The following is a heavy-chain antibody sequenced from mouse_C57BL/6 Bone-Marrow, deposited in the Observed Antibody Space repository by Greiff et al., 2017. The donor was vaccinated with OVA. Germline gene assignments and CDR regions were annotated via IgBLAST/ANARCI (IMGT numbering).Heavy chain of an antibody. Sequence: EVHLVESGEGLVKPGGSLKLSCAASGFTFSSYAMSWVRQTPEKRLEWVAYISSGGDYIYYADTVKGRFTISRDNARNTLYLQMSILKSGDTAMYYCTRLLDAMDYWGQGTSVTVSS. CDR1: GFTFSSYA. CDR3: TRLLDAMDY. J-gene: IGHJ4*01. V-gene: IGHV5-9-1*02. D-gene: IGHD2-1*01. CDR2: ISSGGDYI.